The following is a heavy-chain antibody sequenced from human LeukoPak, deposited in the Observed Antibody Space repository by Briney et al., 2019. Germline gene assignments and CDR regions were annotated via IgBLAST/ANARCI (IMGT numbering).Heavy chain of an antibody. J-gene: IGHJ5*02. V-gene: IGHV4-59*01. Sequence: SEALSLTCTVSGGSISSYYWSWIRQPPGKGLEWIGYIYYSGSTNYNPSLKSRVTISVDTSKNQFSLKLSSVTAADTAVYYCARDLSYNNWFDPWGQGTLVTVSS. CDR2: IYYSGST. CDR1: GGSISSYY. CDR3: ARDLSYNNWFDP. D-gene: IGHD2-2*02.